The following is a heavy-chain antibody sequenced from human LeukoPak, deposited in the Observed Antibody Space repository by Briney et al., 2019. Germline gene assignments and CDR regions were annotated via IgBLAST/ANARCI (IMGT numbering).Heavy chain of an antibody. CDR1: GGSISSYY. CDR2: IYTSGST. Sequence: SETLSLTCTVSGGSISSYYWSWIRQPAGKGLEWIGRIYTSGSTNYNPSLKSRVTMSVGTSKNQFSLKLSSVTAADTAVYYCARDHDYGVSFDYWGQGTLVTVSS. CDR3: ARDHDYGVSFDY. V-gene: IGHV4-4*07. D-gene: IGHD4-17*01. J-gene: IGHJ4*02.